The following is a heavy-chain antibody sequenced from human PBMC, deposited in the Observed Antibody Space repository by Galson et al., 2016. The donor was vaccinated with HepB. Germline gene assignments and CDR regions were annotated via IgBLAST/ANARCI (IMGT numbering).Heavy chain of an antibody. V-gene: IGHV3-48*04. CDR2: IDGESGII. CDR1: GFTFSSYS. D-gene: IGHD3/OR15-3a*01. Sequence: SLRLSCAASGFTFSSYSMNWVRQSPGKGLEWIPYIDGESGIILYADSVKGRFTISRDNAKNSVSLQMNSLRVEDTAIYYCARARWTLAGYFDRWGQGTLVTVSS. CDR3: ARARWTLAGYFDR. J-gene: IGHJ4*02.